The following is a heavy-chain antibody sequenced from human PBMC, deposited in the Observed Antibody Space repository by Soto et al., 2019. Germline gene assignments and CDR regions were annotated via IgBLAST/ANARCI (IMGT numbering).Heavy chain of an antibody. D-gene: IGHD5-12*01. V-gene: IGHV1-18*04. CDR2: IKPDNGNT. CDR3: ATSYDSGFDP. J-gene: IGHJ5*02. Sequence: QLQLVQSGGEVKKPGASVRVSCEAYGYPFSKYGISWIRQAPGQGLEWMGWIKPDNGNTDYAQKFQGRVTMTTDTSSNTAYMELRSLRSDDTAVYYCATSYDSGFDPWGQGILVSVSS. CDR1: GYPFSKYG.